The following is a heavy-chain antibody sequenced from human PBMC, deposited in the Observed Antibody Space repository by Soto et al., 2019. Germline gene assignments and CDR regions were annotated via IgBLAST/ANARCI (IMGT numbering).Heavy chain of an antibody. CDR2: IIPIFGTA. Sequence: SVKVSCKASGGTFSSYAISWVRQAPGQGLEWMGGIIPIFGTANYAQKFQGRVTITADKSTSTAYMELSSLRSEDTAVYYCAGVTAAGTTAFDIWGQGTMVTVSS. CDR3: AGVTAAGTTAFDI. V-gene: IGHV1-69*06. D-gene: IGHD6-13*01. J-gene: IGHJ3*02. CDR1: GGTFSSYA.